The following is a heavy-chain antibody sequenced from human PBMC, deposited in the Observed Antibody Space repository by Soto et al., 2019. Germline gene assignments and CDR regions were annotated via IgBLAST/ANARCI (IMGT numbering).Heavy chain of an antibody. CDR2: IYYSGST. D-gene: IGHD3-10*01. J-gene: IGHJ6*02. Sequence: SETLSLTCTVSGGSISSYYWSWIRQPPGKGLEWIGYIYYSGSTNYNPSLKSRVTISVDTSKNQFSLKLSSVTAADTAVYYCARGRSPHGTMVRGVMYYYYGMDVWGQGTTVTVS. CDR3: ARGRSPHGTMVRGVMYYYYGMDV. V-gene: IGHV4-59*12. CDR1: GGSISSYY.